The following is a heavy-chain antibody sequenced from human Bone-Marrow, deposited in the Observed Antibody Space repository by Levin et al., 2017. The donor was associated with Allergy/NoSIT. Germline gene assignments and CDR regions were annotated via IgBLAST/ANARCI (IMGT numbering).Heavy chain of an antibody. CDR3: ARYLSSGYYYEGQYYYYYYGMDV. Sequence: GGSLRLSCAASGFTFSSYWMSWVRQAPGKGLEWVANIKQDGSEKYYVDSVKGRFTISRDNAKNSLYLQMNSLRAEDTAVYYCARYLSSGYYYEGQYYYYYYGMDVWGQGTTVTVSS. D-gene: IGHD3-22*01. V-gene: IGHV3-7*01. CDR2: IKQDGSEK. J-gene: IGHJ6*02. CDR1: GFTFSSYW.